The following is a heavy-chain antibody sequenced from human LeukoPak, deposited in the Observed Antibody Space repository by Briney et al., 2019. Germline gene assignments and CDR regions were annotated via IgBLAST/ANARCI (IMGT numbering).Heavy chain of an antibody. D-gene: IGHD2-15*01. J-gene: IGHJ5*02. CDR3: ARECSGGSCYNWFDD. V-gene: IGHV4-4*07. CDR1: GGSISSYY. Sequence: SETLSLTCTVSGGSISSYYWSWIRQPAGKGLEWIGRIYTSGSTNYKPSLKSRVTMSVDTSKNHFTLKLSSVTAADTAEYYCARECSGGSCYNWFDDWGQGTLVTVSS. CDR2: IYTSGST.